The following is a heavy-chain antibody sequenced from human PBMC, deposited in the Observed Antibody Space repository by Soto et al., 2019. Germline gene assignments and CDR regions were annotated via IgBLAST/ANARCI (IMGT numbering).Heavy chain of an antibody. Sequence: SETLSLTCTVSGGSISSYYWSWIRQPPGKGLEWIGYIYYSGSTNYNPSLKSRVTISVDTSKNQFSLKLSSVTAADTAVYYCARDGRYDSLTGYHDAFDIWGQGTMVTVSS. CDR2: IYYSGST. CDR1: GGSISSYY. V-gene: IGHV4-59*01. CDR3: ARDGRYDSLTGYHDAFDI. J-gene: IGHJ3*02. D-gene: IGHD3-9*01.